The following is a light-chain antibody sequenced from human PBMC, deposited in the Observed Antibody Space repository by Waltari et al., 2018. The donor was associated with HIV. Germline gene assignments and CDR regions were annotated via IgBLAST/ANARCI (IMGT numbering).Light chain of an antibody. CDR2: AAS. CDR3: QKYDSAPRT. J-gene: IGKJ1*01. V-gene: IGKV1-27*01. CDR1: QDISNY. Sequence: DIQMTQSPSSLSASVGDRVTITCRASQDISNYLAWYQQKPGKIPKLLIYAASSLHSGVPSRFSGSGSGTEFTLTIGGLQPEYVATYYCQKYDSAPRTFGQGTKVESK.